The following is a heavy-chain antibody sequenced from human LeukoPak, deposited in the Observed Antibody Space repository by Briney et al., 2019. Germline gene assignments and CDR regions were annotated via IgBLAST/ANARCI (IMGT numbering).Heavy chain of an antibody. V-gene: IGHV1-24*01. Sequence: ASVKVSCKVSGYTLTELSMHWVRQAPGKGLEWMGGFDPEDGETIYAQKFQGRVTMTEDTSTDTAYMELSSLRSEDTAVYYCATASLPLVDTAMVTFWFDYWGQGTLVTVSS. CDR2: FDPEDGET. CDR1: GYTLTELS. D-gene: IGHD5-18*01. CDR3: ATASLPLVDTAMVTFWFDY. J-gene: IGHJ4*02.